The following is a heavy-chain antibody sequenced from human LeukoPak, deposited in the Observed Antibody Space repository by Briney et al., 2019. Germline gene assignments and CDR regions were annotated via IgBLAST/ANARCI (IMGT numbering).Heavy chain of an antibody. CDR2: LIENGATT. J-gene: IGHJ4*02. V-gene: IGHV3-23*01. D-gene: IGHD2/OR15-2a*01. CDR3: ARDRKLYAV. CDR1: GFTFSSHA. Sequence: GGSLRLSCAASGFTFSSHAMSWVRRAPGKGLEWVSGLIENGATTYYADSVKGRFTISRDNSRNTMYLQMNSLRVEDTAVYYCARDRKLYAVWGQGTLVTVSS.